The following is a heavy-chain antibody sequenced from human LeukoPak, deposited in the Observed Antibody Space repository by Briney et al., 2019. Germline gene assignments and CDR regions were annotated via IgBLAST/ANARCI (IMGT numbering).Heavy chain of an antibody. D-gene: IGHD4-23*01. CDR3: ARGWLSETTVVTPYNY. Sequence: ASVKVSCKASGYTFTSYAIHWVRQAPGQRLEWMAWINADNGNTKYSQNFQGRVTVTRDTSASTVHMELSSLRSEDTAVYYCARGWLSETTVVTPYNYWGQGTLVTVSS. J-gene: IGHJ4*02. V-gene: IGHV1-3*01. CDR2: INADNGNT. CDR1: GYTFTSYA.